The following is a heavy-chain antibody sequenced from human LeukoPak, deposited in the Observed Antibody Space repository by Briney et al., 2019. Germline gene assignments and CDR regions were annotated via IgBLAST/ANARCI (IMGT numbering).Heavy chain of an antibody. V-gene: IGHV3-23*01. CDR3: AKRVAVAGKPLYSWFDP. D-gene: IGHD6-19*01. J-gene: IGHJ5*02. CDR2: ISGSGGST. Sequence: GGSLRLSCAASGFTFSSYAMSWVRQAPGKGLEWVSAISGSGGSTYYADSVKGRFTISRDNSKNTLYLQMNSLRAEDTAVYYCAKRVAVAGKPLYSWFDPWGQGTLVTVSS. CDR1: GFTFSSYA.